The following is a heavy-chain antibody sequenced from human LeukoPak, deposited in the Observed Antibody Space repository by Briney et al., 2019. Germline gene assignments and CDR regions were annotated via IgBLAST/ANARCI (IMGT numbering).Heavy chain of an antibody. CDR1: GGTFSSYA. CDR3: ARAHYYDSSGYLIGDY. CDR2: IIPIFGTA. J-gene: IGHJ4*02. Sequence: SVKVSCKATGGTFSSYAISWVRQAPGQGLEWMGGIIPIFGTANYAQKFQGRVTITTDESTSTAYMELSSLRSEDTAVYYCARAHYYDSSGYLIGDYWGQGTLVTVSS. D-gene: IGHD3-22*01. V-gene: IGHV1-69*05.